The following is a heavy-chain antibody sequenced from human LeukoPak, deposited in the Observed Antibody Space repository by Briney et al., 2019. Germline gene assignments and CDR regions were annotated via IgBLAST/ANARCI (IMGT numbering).Heavy chain of an antibody. CDR1: GGSISSSSYY. CDR2: IYYSGST. J-gene: IGHJ6*03. D-gene: IGHD2-2*01. CDR3: ARLYGYCSSTSCEYYYYYYYMDV. Sequence: PSETLSLTCTVSGGSISSSSYYWGWIRQPPGKGLEWIGSIYYSGSTYYNPSLKSRVTISVDTSKNQFSLKLSSVTAADTAVYYCARLYGYCSSTSCEYYYYYYYMDVWGKGTTVTVSS. V-gene: IGHV4-39*01.